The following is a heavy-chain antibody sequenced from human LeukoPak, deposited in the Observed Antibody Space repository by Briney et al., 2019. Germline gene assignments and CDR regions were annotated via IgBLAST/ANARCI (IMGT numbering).Heavy chain of an antibody. J-gene: IGHJ4*02. D-gene: IGHD6-13*01. CDR1: GFTFSSEA. Sequence: GGSLRLSCAVSGFTFSSEAMGWVRQLPGGGLEWVSTISPAGGTTYYADSVKGRFTISRDNAKNSLYLQMNSLRAEDTAVYYCARDAVGIYRIIDYWGQGTLVTVSS. CDR2: ISPAGGTT. V-gene: IGHV3-23*01. CDR3: ARDAVGIYRIIDY.